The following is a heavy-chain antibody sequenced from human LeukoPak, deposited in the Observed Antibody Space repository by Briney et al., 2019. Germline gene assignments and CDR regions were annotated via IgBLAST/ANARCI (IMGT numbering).Heavy chain of an antibody. J-gene: IGHJ5*02. Sequence: QPGGSLRLSCAASGFTFSSYSMNWVRQAPGKGLEWVSYISNRSNSKYYADSVKGRFTVSRDNDKNSLYLQMNSLRAEDTAVYYCAREPAAFGDNWFDPWGQGTLVTVSS. CDR1: GFTFSSYS. D-gene: IGHD3-3*01. V-gene: IGHV3-48*01. CDR2: ISNRSNSK. CDR3: AREPAAFGDNWFDP.